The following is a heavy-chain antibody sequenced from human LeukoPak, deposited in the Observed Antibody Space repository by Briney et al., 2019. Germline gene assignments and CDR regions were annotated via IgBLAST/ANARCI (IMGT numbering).Heavy chain of an antibody. CDR1: GFTFSSYS. V-gene: IGHV4-4*02. J-gene: IGHJ5*02. CDR2: IYHSGST. CDR3: ARGGYYGSGNDFRFDP. Sequence: GSLRLSCAASGFTFSSYSMNWVRQPPGKGLEWIGEIYHSGSTNYNPSLKSRVTISVETSKNQFSLKLKSVTAADTAVYYCARGGYYGSGNDFRFDPWGQGTLVTVSS. D-gene: IGHD3-10*01.